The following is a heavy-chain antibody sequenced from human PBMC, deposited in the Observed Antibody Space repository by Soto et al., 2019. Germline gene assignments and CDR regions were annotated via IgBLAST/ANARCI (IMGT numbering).Heavy chain of an antibody. CDR1: GGTFSDLA. V-gene: IGHV1-69*01. CDR2: IVPLFGTP. J-gene: IGHJ4*02. Sequence: QVHLVQSGAEVKKAGSSVKVSCKTSGGTFSDLAFSWVRQAPRKGLEWVGGIVPLFGTPTYAQNFQDRVIITADESSSTVYMELRSLTSEDTAVYYCASERVAEMATGGDFDNWGQGTLVTVSS. CDR3: ASERVAEMATGGDFDN. D-gene: IGHD5-12*01.